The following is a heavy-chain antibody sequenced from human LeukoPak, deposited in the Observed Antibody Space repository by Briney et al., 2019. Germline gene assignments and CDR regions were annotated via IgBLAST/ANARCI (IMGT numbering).Heavy chain of an antibody. CDR1: GGSFSGYC. Sequence: SETLSLTCAVYGGSFSGYCWSWIRQPPGKGLEWIGEINHSGSTNYNPSLKSRVTISVDTSKNQFSLKLSSVTAADTAVYYCARYGSGSSFDYWGQGTLVTVSS. D-gene: IGHD3-10*01. CDR3: ARYGSGSSFDY. V-gene: IGHV4-34*01. J-gene: IGHJ4*02. CDR2: INHSGST.